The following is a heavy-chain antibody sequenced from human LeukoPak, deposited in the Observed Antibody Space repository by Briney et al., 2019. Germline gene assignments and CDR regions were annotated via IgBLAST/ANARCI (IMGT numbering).Heavy chain of an antibody. CDR3: ARGGLEPVDS. CDR1: GFTFSSYA. CDR2: ISYDGSNK. Sequence: RSGGSLRLSCAASGFTFSSYAMHWVRQAPGKGLEWVAVISYDGSNKYYADSVKGRFTISRDNSKNTLYLQMNSLRADDTAVYYCARGGLEPVDSWGQGTLVAVSS. J-gene: IGHJ4*02. D-gene: IGHD3-16*01. V-gene: IGHV3-30-3*01.